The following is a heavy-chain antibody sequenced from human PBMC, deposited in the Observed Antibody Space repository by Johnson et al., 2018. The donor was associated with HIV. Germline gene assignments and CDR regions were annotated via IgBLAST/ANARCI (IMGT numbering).Heavy chain of an antibody. D-gene: IGHD6-19*01. Sequence: MLLVESGGGLVQPGGSLRLSCAASGFTFSSYWMSWVRQAPWTGLEWVANIKQDGSEQYYVDSVKGRFIISRDNAKNSMYLQMKSLRVDDTAVYYCARERVGGWEDALDMWGQGTMVTVSS. CDR3: ARERVGGWEDALDM. J-gene: IGHJ3*02. CDR2: IKQDGSEQ. CDR1: GFTFSSYW. V-gene: IGHV3-7*01.